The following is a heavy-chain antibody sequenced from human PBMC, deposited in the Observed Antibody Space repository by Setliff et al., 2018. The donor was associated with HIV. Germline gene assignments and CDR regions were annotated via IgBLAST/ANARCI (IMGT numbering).Heavy chain of an antibody. CDR1: GGSMNENH. CDR2: IHTSGST. Sequence: SETLSLTCTVSGGSMNENHWSWLRQSPGKGLEWIAYIHTSGSTYFNPSFISRVTISIDSSKNQFSLKLMSLTAADTAVYYCARTGYAFDIWGRGTMVNVSS. V-gene: IGHV4-4*08. CDR3: ARTGYAFDI. J-gene: IGHJ3*02.